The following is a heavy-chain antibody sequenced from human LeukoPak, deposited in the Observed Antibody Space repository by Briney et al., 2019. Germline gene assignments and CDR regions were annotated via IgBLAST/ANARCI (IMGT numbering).Heavy chain of an antibody. J-gene: IGHJ6*02. CDR2: IHHTGST. CDR3: ARIPYYYYALDV. Sequence: SETLSLTCAVSGGSITSNNWWSWVRQPPGKGLEWIGEIHHTGSTNYYPSLKSRVTISLDKSRNHFSLEQSSVTAADTAVYYCARIPYYYYALDVWGQGTPVTVSS. CDR1: GGSITSNNW. V-gene: IGHV4-4*02.